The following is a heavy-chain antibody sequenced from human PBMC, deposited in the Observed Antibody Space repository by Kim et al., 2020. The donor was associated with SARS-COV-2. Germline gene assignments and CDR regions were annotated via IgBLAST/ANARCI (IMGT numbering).Heavy chain of an antibody. CDR2: IDPADFQT. Sequence: GESLKISCKGSGYRFTSYWITWVRQMPGKGLEWMGRIDPADFQTNYSPSFQGHVTISADRSISTAYLQWSSLKASDTAMYYCVRQTVVLGSGTYEGHDYWGQGTLVTVSS. CDR3: VRQTVVLGSGTYEGHDY. CDR1: GYRFTSYW. D-gene: IGHD3-10*02. J-gene: IGHJ4*02. V-gene: IGHV5-10-1*01.